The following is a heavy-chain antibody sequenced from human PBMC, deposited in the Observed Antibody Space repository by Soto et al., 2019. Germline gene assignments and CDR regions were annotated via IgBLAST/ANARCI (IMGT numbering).Heavy chain of an antibody. V-gene: IGHV4-59*01. CDR1: GGSISSYY. J-gene: IGHJ4*02. CDR3: ARVCGNYYDSSGYYSGEYYFDY. CDR2: IYYSGST. Sequence: SETLSLTCTVSGGSISSYYWSWLRQPPGKGLEWIGYIYYSGSTNYNPSLKSRVTISVDTSKNQFSLKLSSVTAADTAVYYCARVCGNYYDSSGYYSGEYYFDYWGQGTLVTVSS. D-gene: IGHD3-22*01.